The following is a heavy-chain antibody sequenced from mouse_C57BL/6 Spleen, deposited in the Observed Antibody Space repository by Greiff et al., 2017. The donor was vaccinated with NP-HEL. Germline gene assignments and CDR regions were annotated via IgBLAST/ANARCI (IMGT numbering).Heavy chain of an antibody. CDR3: ARGDGNYVSWFAY. D-gene: IGHD2-1*01. Sequence: VKVEESGPGLVQPSQSLSITCTVSGFSLTSYGVHWVRQSPGKGLEWLGVLWSGGSTDYNAAFISRLSISKDNSKSQVFVKMNSLQADDTAIYYCARGDGNYVSWFAYWGQGTLVTVSA. CDR1: GFSLTSYG. CDR2: LWSGGST. J-gene: IGHJ3*01. V-gene: IGHV2-2*01.